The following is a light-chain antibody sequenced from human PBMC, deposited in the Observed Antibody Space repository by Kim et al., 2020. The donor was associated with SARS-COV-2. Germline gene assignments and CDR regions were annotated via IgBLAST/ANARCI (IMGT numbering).Light chain of an antibody. CDR2: DNY. CDR1: SSNLGNNY. J-gene: IGLJ3*02. Sequence: QKVTISCSGDSSNLGNNYVSWYQQLPGTAPKLLIYDNYKRPSGIPDRFSGSKSGTSATLVITGLQTGDEADYYCGTWDNSLSGFWVFGGGTQLTVL. V-gene: IGLV1-51*01. CDR3: GTWDNSLSGFWV.